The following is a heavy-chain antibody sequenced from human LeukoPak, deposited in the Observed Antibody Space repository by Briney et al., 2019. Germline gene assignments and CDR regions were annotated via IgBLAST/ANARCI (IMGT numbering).Heavy chain of an antibody. Sequence: SETLSLTCAVYGGSFSGYYWSWIRQPPGKGLEWIGEINQSGSTNYNPSLKSRVTLSVDTSKNQFSLKLSSVTAADTAGYYCARCQQLASILIDYCGQGGLGTVSS. CDR2: INQSGST. CDR1: GGSFSGYY. J-gene: IGHJ4*02. CDR3: ARCQQLASILIDY. D-gene: IGHD6-13*01. V-gene: IGHV4-34*01.